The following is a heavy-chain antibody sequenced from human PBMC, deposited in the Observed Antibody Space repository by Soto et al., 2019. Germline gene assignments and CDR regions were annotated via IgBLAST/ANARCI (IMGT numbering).Heavy chain of an antibody. Sequence: EVQLLESGGGLVQPGGSLRLSCAASGFTFSSYAMSWVRQAPGKGLEWVSAISGSGGSTYYADSVKGRFTISRDNSKNTLYLQMNSLRAEDTAVYYCAKRSDDYYGSGRPGNYFDYWGQGTLVTVSS. J-gene: IGHJ4*02. CDR1: GFTFSSYA. CDR3: AKRSDDYYGSGRPGNYFDY. D-gene: IGHD3-10*01. CDR2: ISGSGGST. V-gene: IGHV3-23*01.